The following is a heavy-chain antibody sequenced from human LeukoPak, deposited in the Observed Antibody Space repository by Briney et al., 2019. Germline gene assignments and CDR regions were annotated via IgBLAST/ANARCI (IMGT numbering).Heavy chain of an antibody. V-gene: IGHV4-34*01. D-gene: IGHD3-10*01. CDR2: INHSGST. J-gene: IGHJ5*02. CDR3: ARHHKVSSPRITMVRGLNWFDP. CDR1: GGSFSGYN. Sequence: SETLSLTCAVYGGSFSGYNWSWIRQPPGKGLEWIGEINHSGSTNYNPSLKSRVTMSVDTSKNQFSLKLSSVTAADTAVYYCARHHKVSSPRITMVRGLNWFDPWGQGTLVTVSS.